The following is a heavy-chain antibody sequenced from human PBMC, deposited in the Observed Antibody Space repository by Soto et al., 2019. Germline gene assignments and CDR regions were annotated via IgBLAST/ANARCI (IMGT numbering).Heavy chain of an antibody. CDR2: ISYDGSNK. V-gene: IGHV3-30*18. J-gene: IGHJ6*02. CDR3: AKTTDDRGYGESRGWYYYYGMDV. CDR1: RVTFSTYG. D-gene: IGHD5-12*01. Sequence: GGSMILSSKASRVTFSTYGMHSVRQAPGKGLSWVAVISYDGSNKYYADSVKGRFTISRDNSKNTLYLQMNSLRAEDTAVYYCAKTTDDRGYGESRGWYYYYGMDVWGQGTTVTVSS.